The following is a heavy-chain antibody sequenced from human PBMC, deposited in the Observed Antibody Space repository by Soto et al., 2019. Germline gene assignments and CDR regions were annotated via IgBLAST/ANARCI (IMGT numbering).Heavy chain of an antibody. CDR1: GFTFSSYA. Sequence: LRLSCAASGFTFSSYAMSWVRQAPGKGLEWVSAISGSGGSTYYADSVKGRFTISRDNSKNTLYLQMNSLRAEDTAVYYCAIDDSSGYYRDYWGQGTLVTVSS. J-gene: IGHJ4*02. CDR2: ISGSGGST. D-gene: IGHD3-22*01. CDR3: AIDDSSGYYRDY. V-gene: IGHV3-23*01.